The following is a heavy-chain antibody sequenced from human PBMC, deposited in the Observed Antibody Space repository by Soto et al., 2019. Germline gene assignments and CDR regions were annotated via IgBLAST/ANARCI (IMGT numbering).Heavy chain of an antibody. J-gene: IGHJ3*02. CDR2: IIPILGIA. CDR1: GGTFSSYT. V-gene: IGHV1-69*02. D-gene: IGHD2-2*02. Sequence: SVKVSCTASGGTFSSYTISWVRQAPGQGLEWMGRIIPILGIANYAQKFQGRVTITADKSTSTAYMELSSLRSEDTAVYYCARGYCSSTSCYMSDAFDIWGQGAMVTVSS. CDR3: ARGYCSSTSCYMSDAFDI.